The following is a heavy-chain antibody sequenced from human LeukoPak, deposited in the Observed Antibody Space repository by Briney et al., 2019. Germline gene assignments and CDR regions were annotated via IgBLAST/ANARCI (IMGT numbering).Heavy chain of an antibody. V-gene: IGHV4-4*09. CDR1: GGSISSYY. CDR3: ARSIAAAGINRFDWFDP. D-gene: IGHD6-13*01. J-gene: IGHJ5*02. Sequence: SETLSLTCTVSGGSISSYYWSWIRQPPGKGLEWIGYIYTSGSTNYNPSLKSRVTISVDTSKNQFSLKLSSVTAADTAVYYCARSIAAAGINRFDWFDPWGPGTLVTVSS. CDR2: IYTSGST.